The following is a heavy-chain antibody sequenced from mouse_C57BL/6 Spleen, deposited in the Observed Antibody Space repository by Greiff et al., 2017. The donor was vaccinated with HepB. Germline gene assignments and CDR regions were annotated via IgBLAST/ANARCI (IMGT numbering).Heavy chain of an antibody. CDR1: GYAFSSSW. V-gene: IGHV1-82*01. CDR3: ARTGLQDFDY. D-gene: IGHD2-2*01. Sequence: QVQLQQSGPELVKPGASVKISCKASGYAFSSSWMNWVKQRPGKGLEWIGRIYPGDGDTNYNGKFKGKATLTADKSSSTAYMQLSSLTSEDSAVYFCARTGLQDFDYWGQGTTLTVSS. CDR2: IYPGDGDT. J-gene: IGHJ2*01.